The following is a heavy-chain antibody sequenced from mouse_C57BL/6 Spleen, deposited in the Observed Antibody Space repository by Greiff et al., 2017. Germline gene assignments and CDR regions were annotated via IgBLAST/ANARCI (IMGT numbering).Heavy chain of an antibody. D-gene: IGHD3-2*02. CDR3: ARKGDRAQAGFAY. Sequence: QVQLKQPGAELVKPGASVKMSCKASGYTFTSYWITWVKQRPGQGLEWIGDIYPGSGSTNYNEKFKSKATLTVDTSSSTAYMQLSSLTSEDSAVYYCARKGDRAQAGFAYWGQGTLVTVSA. J-gene: IGHJ3*01. V-gene: IGHV1-55*01. CDR2: IYPGSGST. CDR1: GYTFTSYW.